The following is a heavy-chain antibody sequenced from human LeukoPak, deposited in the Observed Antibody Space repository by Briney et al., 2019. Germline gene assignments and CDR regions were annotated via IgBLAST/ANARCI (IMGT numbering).Heavy chain of an antibody. CDR3: AKMGCSSTSCYSWFDP. J-gene: IGHJ5*02. Sequence: PGGSLRLSCAASGFTFSSYAMSWVRQAPGKGLEWVSAISGSGGSTYYADSVKGRLTISRDNSKNTLYLLMNSLRAEDTAVYYCAKMGCSSTSCYSWFDPWGQGTLVTVSS. D-gene: IGHD2-2*02. CDR2: ISGSGGST. CDR1: GFTFSSYA. V-gene: IGHV3-23*01.